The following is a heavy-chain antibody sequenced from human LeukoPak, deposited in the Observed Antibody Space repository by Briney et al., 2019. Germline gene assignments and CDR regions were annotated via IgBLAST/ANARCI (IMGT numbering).Heavy chain of an antibody. D-gene: IGHD6-19*01. Sequence: ASVKVSCKASGGTFSSYAISWVRQAPGQGLEWMGGIIPIFGTANYAQNFQGRVTMTRDTSTSAVYMEVSSLRSEDTAVYYCARGGSLAVAPHQYYFDYWGQGTLVTVSS. J-gene: IGHJ4*02. CDR3: ARGGSLAVAPHQYYFDY. V-gene: IGHV1-69*05. CDR2: IIPIFGTA. CDR1: GGTFSSYA.